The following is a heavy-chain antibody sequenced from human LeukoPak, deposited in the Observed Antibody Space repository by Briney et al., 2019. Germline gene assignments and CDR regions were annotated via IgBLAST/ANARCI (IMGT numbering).Heavy chain of an antibody. CDR1: GFTFSSYS. V-gene: IGHV3-21*06. CDR3: ARAATYYFDSGVYYYLPLDY. CDR2: INSGSSYI. D-gene: IGHD3-22*01. J-gene: IGHJ4*02. Sequence: PGGSLRLSCAASGFTFSSYSMTWVRQAPGKGLEWVSSINSGSSYIYYGDSVKGRFIISRDKAKNSLYLQMNTLRAEDTAVYYCARAATYYFDSGVYYYLPLDYWGQGTLVTVSS.